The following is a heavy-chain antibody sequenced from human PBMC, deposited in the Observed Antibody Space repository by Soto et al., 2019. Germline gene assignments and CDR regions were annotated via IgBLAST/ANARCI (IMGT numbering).Heavy chain of an antibody. J-gene: IGHJ4*02. CDR3: ARLSGYDILTGDFDY. D-gene: IGHD3-9*01. CDR2: IIPILGIA. Sequence: ASVKVSCKASGGTFSSYTISWVRQAPGQGLEWMGRIIPILGIANYAQKFQGRVTITADKSTSTAYMELSSLKASDTAMYYCARLSGYDILTGDFDYWGQGTLVTVSS. CDR1: GGTFSSYT. V-gene: IGHV1-69*02.